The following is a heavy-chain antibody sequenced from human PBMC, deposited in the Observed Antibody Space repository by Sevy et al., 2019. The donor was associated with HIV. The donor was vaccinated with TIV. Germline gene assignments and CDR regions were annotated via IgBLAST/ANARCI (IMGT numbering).Heavy chain of an antibody. CDR3: AKDQGDFGIVVVLDY. D-gene: IGHD3-22*01. CDR2: ISGSGGST. V-gene: IGHV3-23*01. CDR1: GFTFSSYA. J-gene: IGHJ4*02. Sequence: GGSPRLSCAASGFTFSSYAMSWVRQAPGKGLEWVSAISGSGGSTYYADSVKGRFTISRDNSKNTLYLQMNSLRAEDTALYYCAKDQGDFGIVVVLDYWGQGTLVTVSS.